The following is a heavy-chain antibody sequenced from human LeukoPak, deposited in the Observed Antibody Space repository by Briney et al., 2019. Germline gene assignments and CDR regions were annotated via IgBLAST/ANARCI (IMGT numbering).Heavy chain of an antibody. CDR2: ISSSSTI. CDR1: GFTFSSYS. CDR3: ARGYDFWSAINWFDP. D-gene: IGHD3-3*01. J-gene: IGHJ5*02. V-gene: IGHV3-48*01. Sequence: PGGSLRLSCAASGFTFSSYSMNWVRQAPGKGLEWVSYISSSSTIYYADSVKGRFTISRDNAKNSLYLQMNSLRAEDTAVYYCARGYDFWSAINWFDPWGQGTLVTVSS.